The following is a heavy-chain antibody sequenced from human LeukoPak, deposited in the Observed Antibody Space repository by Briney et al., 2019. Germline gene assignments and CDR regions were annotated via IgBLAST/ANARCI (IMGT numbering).Heavy chain of an antibody. J-gene: IGHJ4*02. CDR3: ARGTQIDSSVYYAGHFDY. CDR1: GYTFTAYH. D-gene: IGHD3-22*01. Sequence: ASVKVPCKASGYTFTAYHMHWVRQAPGQGLEWMGIINPNDGSTNYAQRFRGRVTMTRDRSTSTVYMELSSLRSEDTAVYYYARGTQIDSSVYYAGHFDYWGQGTLVTVSS. V-gene: IGHV1-46*01. CDR2: INPNDGST.